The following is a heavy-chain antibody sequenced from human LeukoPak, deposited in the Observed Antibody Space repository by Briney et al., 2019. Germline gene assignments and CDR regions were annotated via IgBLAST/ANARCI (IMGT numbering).Heavy chain of an antibody. CDR1: GFNFNTFS. J-gene: IGHJ4*02. V-gene: IGHV3-48*01. Sequence: PGGSLRLSCAASGFNFNTFSMNWVRQAPGKGLEWVAYISSNGSTTYYADSMKGRFTISRDNAKNSLHLQMNGLRGEDTAVYYCARDGFCDFWGKGTLVTVSP. CDR2: ISSNGSTT. D-gene: IGHD3-3*01. CDR3: ARDGFCDF.